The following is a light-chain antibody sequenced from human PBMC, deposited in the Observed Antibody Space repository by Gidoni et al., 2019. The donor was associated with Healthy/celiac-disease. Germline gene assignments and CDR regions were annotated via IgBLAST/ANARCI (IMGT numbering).Light chain of an antibody. CDR1: QSVSSY. CDR3: QQRSNWPLT. J-gene: IGKJ1*01. V-gene: IGKV3-11*01. Sequence: EIVLTQSPATLSLSPGERATLSFRASQSVSSYLAWYQQKPGQAPRLLIYDASNRATGIPARFSGSGSGTDFTPTISSLEPEDFAVYYCQQRSNWPLTFGQGTKVEIK. CDR2: DAS.